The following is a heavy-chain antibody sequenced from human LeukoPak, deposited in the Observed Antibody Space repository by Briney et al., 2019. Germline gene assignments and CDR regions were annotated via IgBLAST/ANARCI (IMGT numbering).Heavy chain of an antibody. D-gene: IGHD6-13*01. CDR2: ITSGGTYM. Sequence: GGSLRLSCAASGLSFTSYSMTWVRQAPGKGLEWVSFITSGGTYMYYADSLKGRFTISRDNAKNSLYLQMNSLRVEDTAVYYCARGFGSTWATEYWGQGTLVTVSS. V-gene: IGHV3-21*01. CDR3: ARGFGSTWATEY. J-gene: IGHJ4*02. CDR1: GLSFTSYS.